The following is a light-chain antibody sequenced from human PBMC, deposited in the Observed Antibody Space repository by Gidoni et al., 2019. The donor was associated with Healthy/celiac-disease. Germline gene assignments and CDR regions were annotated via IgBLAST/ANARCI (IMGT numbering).Light chain of an antibody. Sequence: DIVMTQSPDSLAVSLGERATINCKSSQSVLYSSNNKNYLARYQQKPGQPPKLLIYWASTRESGVLDRFSGSGSGTDFTLTISSLQAEDVAVYYCQQYYSTPFTFGPGTKVDIK. V-gene: IGKV4-1*01. CDR1: QSVLYSSNNKNY. CDR2: WAS. J-gene: IGKJ3*01. CDR3: QQYYSTPFT.